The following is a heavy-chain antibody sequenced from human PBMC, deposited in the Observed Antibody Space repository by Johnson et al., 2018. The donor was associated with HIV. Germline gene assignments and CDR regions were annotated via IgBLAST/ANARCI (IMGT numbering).Heavy chain of an antibody. J-gene: IGHJ3*01. V-gene: IGHV3-20*04. Sequence: VQLVESGGGLVQPGGSLRLSCAASGFTFSSNNMSWVRQAPGKGLEWVSGINWNGGNTGYVDSVKGRFTISRDNAKNSLYLQMNSLRPEDTAVYYCARDGRDLVTRGSFDVWGQGTVVTVSS. D-gene: IGHD3-9*01. CDR2: INWNGGNT. CDR1: GFTFSSNN. CDR3: ARDGRDLVTRGSFDV.